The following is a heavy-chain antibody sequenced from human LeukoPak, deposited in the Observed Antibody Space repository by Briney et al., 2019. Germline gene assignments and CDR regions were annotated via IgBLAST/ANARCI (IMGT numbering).Heavy chain of an antibody. V-gene: IGHV3-23*01. CDR2: ISGSGDGT. D-gene: IGHD3-10*01. Sequence: GGSLRLSCAASGFTFSSYAMSWVRQAPGKGLEWVSAISGSGDGTYYADSVKGRFTFSRDNSKNTLYLQMNSLRAEDTAVYFCARRGAAGSSLGYFDSWGQGTLVTVSS. CDR1: GFTFSSYA. J-gene: IGHJ4*02. CDR3: ARRGAAGSSLGYFDS.